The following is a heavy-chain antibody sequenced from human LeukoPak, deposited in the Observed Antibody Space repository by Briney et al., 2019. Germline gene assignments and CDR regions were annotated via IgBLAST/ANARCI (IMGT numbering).Heavy chain of an antibody. V-gene: IGHV1-69*04. CDR1: GGTFSSYA. CDR2: IIPILGIA. J-gene: IGHJ6*02. D-gene: IGHD2-2*01. CDR3: ARIIVVVPAAMALYGMDV. Sequence: ASVKVSCKASGGTFSSYAISWVRQAPGQGLEWMGRIIPILGIANYAQEFQGRVTITADKSTSTAYMELSSLRSEDTAVYYCARIIVVVPAAMALYGMDVWGQGTTVTVSS.